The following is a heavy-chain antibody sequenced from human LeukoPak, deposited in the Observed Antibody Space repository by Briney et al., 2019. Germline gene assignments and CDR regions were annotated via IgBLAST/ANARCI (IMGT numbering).Heavy chain of an antibody. Sequence: PSETLSLTCTVSGASISSYYWSWIRQPPGKGLEWIGYISYSGSTNYNPSLKSRVTISIDTSRNQFSLKLSSVTAADTAMFYCARYYRGNSGFDRWGQGTLVTVSS. J-gene: IGHJ4*02. V-gene: IGHV4-59*01. CDR2: ISYSGST. CDR1: GASISSYY. CDR3: ARYYRGNSGFDR. D-gene: IGHD4-23*01.